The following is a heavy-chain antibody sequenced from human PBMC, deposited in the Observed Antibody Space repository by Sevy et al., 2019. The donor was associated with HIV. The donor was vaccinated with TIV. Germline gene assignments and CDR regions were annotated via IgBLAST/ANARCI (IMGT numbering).Heavy chain of an antibody. D-gene: IGHD3-3*01. CDR1: GFTFSSYA. CDR3: AKGWGYDFWRGLLGFAFDI. CDR2: ISGSGGST. J-gene: IGHJ3*02. V-gene: IGHV3-23*01. Sequence: EGSLRLSCAASGFTFSSYAMSWVRQAPGKELEWVSAISGSGGSTYYADSVKGRFTISRDNSKNTLYLQMNSLRAEDSAAYYCAKGWGYDFWRGLLGFAFDIWGQGTMVTVSS.